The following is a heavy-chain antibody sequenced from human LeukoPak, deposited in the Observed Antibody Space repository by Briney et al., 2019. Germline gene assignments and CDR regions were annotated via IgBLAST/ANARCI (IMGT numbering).Heavy chain of an antibody. D-gene: IGHD1-1*01. CDR2: INPSGGST. V-gene: IGHV1-46*01. J-gene: IGHJ2*01. CDR3: ARDDRRLTRTDWYFDL. CDR1: GYTFTSYY. Sequence: ASVKVSCKASGYTFTSYYMHWVRQAPGQGLEWMGIINPSGGSTSYAQKFQGRVTMTRDTSTSTVYMELSSLRSEDTAVYYCARDDRRLTRTDWYFDLWGRGTLVTVSS.